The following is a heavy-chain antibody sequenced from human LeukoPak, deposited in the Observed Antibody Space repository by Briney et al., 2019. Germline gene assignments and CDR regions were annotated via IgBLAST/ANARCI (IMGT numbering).Heavy chain of an antibody. Sequence: PGGSLRLSCAASGFTFSSYGMHWVRQAPGKGLEWVAFIRYDGSNKYYADSVKGRFTISRDNSKNTLYLQMNSLRAEDTAVYYCAKDKGLNIRAVAPFDYWGQGTLVTVSS. J-gene: IGHJ4*02. CDR2: IRYDGSNK. CDR3: AKDKGLNIRAVAPFDY. V-gene: IGHV3-30*02. D-gene: IGHD6-19*01. CDR1: GFTFSSYG.